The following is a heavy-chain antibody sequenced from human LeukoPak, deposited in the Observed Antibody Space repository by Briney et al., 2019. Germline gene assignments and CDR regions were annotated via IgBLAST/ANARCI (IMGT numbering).Heavy chain of an antibody. V-gene: IGHV5-51*01. Sequence: GESLKISCKGSGYSFTSYWIGWVRQMPGKGLEWMGMIYPGDTDTRYSPSFQGQVTISADKSISTAYLQWSSLKASNTAMYYCARLEGGGCSSTSCYSYYFDYWGQGTLVTVSS. CDR3: ARLEGGGCSSTSCYSYYFDY. CDR2: IYPGDTDT. J-gene: IGHJ4*02. CDR1: GYSFTSYW. D-gene: IGHD2-2*01.